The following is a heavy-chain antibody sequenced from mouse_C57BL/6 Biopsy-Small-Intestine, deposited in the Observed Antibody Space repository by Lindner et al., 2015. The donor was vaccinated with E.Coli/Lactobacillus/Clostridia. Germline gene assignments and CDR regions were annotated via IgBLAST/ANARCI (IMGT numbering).Heavy chain of an antibody. J-gene: IGHJ1*01. CDR2: INPNSGGA. Sequence: SVKVSCKASGYTFTGYYIYWLRQAPGQGLEWVGRINPNSGGADYAQKFQGRVTMTRDTSISTAYMELIGLRSDDTAVYYCARERRVSLFAVLNYGLDVWGQGTTITVSS. CDR3: ARERRVSLFAVLNYGLDV. V-gene: IGHV1S55*01. CDR1: GYTFTGYY. D-gene: IGHD6-1*01.